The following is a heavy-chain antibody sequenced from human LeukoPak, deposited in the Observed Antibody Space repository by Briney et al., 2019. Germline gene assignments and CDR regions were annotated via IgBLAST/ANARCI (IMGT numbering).Heavy chain of an antibody. CDR2: IYPGDSDT. D-gene: IGHD2-2*01. J-gene: IGHJ6*02. CDR3: ARQFGYCSSTSCSGDYYYGMDV. Sequence: GESLKISCKGSGYSFTSYWIGWVRQMPGKGLDWMGIIYPGDSDTRYSPSFQGQVTISADKSISTAYLQWSSLKASDTAMYYCARQFGYCSSTSCSGDYYYGMDVWGQGTTVTVSS. V-gene: IGHV5-51*01. CDR1: GYSFTSYW.